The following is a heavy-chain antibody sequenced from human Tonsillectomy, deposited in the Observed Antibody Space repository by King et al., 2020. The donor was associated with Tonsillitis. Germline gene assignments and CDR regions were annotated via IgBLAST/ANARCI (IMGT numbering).Heavy chain of an antibody. J-gene: IGHJ4*02. CDR2: IIPILGIA. CDR3: ARAGEAAARTGFDY. Sequence: VQLVESGAEVKKPGSSVKVSCKASGGTFSSYAISWVRQAPGQGLEWMGRIIPILGIANYAQKFQGRVTITADKSTSTAYMELSSLRSEDTAVYYCARAGEAAARTGFDYWGQGTLVTVSS. V-gene: IGHV1-69*09. CDR1: GGTFSSYA. D-gene: IGHD6-13*01.